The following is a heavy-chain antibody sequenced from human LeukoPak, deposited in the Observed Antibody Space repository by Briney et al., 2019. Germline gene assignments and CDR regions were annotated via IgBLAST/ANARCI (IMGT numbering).Heavy chain of an antibody. CDR2: SSSSGSGT. D-gene: IGHD5-24*01. CDR1: GVTFSSCA. CDR3: ATWRDKEAVS. Sequence: GGSLTLSCAASGVTFSSCAMSWVRHPPAKGLGWVAASSSSGSGTYHADSVKGRLTISRDNSTNTLYLQMNSLRGADQDVYYCATWRDKEAVSWGQGNLVTVSS. V-gene: IGHV3-23*01. J-gene: IGHJ1*01.